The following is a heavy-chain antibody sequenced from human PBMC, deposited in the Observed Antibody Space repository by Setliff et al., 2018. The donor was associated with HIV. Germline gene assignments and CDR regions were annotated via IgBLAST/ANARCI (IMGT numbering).Heavy chain of an antibody. Sequence: GSLRLSCAASGFTFSSYAMHWVRQAPGKGLEWVAVISYDGSNKYYADSAKGRFTISRDNSKNTLYLQMNSLRAEDTAVYYCARSVIGYYYYGMDVWGQGTTVTVSS. CDR2: ISYDGSNK. D-gene: IGHD3-10*01. CDR1: GFTFSSYA. CDR3: ARSVIGYYYYGMDV. J-gene: IGHJ6*02. V-gene: IGHV3-30*01.